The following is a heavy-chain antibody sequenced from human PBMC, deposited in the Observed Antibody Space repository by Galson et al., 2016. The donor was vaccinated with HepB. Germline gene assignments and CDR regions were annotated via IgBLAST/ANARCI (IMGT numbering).Heavy chain of an antibody. V-gene: IGHV3-9*01. CDR1: GFTLDNYA. CDR2: ISWNSGAI. CDR3: AKDIGRGTSYYFYGMDV. Sequence: SLRLSCAASGFTLDNYAMHWVRQAPGTGLEWVSGISWNSGAIGYADSVKGRFTVSRDNAKNSLYLQMNSLRAEDTALYYCAKDIGRGTSYYFYGMDVWGKGTTVTVSS. D-gene: IGHD3/OR15-3a*01. J-gene: IGHJ6*04.